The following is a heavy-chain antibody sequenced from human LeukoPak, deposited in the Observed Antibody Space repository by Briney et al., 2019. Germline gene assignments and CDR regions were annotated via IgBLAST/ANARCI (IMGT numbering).Heavy chain of an antibody. CDR1: GFTFSSYA. CDR3: ARDTTYYGDHLDY. V-gene: IGHV3-30-3*01. Sequence: GGSLRLSCAASGFTFSSYAMHWVRQAPGKGLEWVAVISYDGSNKYYADSVKGRFTISRDNSKNTLYLQMNSLRAEDTAVYYCARDTTYYGDHLDYWGQGTLVTVSS. CDR2: ISYDGSNK. D-gene: IGHD4-17*01. J-gene: IGHJ4*02.